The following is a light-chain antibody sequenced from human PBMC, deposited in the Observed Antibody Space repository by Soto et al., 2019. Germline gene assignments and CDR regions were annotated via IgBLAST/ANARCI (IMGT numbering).Light chain of an antibody. J-gene: IGKJ4*02. CDR1: QSFXST. CDR3: QRFNRGTRR. Sequence: IVLTQCPAALSVSPGERVTLSCWASQSFXSTFTWYQQRPGQAPRVLXVNTSIRATGSPARFSGSGSGTEFTLTIASLQSEDFGVYYCQRFNRGTRRFGGGTKVDIK. CDR2: NTS. V-gene: IGKV3-15*01.